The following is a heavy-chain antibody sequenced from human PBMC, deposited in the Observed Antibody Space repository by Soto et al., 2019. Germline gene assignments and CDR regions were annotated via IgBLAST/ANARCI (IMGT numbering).Heavy chain of an antibody. Sequence: QVQLVESGGGVVQPGRSLRLSCAASGFTFSTYVMHWVRQAPGKGLEWVALTSYDGSNKYYADSVKGRFTISRDNSKNTLYRQMNSLRDEATAVYYCARDRSVVVVPATPDYWGQGTLVTVSS. CDR3: ARDRSVVVVPATPDY. CDR1: GFTFSTYV. D-gene: IGHD2-15*01. V-gene: IGHV3-30-3*01. CDR2: TSYDGSNK. J-gene: IGHJ4*02.